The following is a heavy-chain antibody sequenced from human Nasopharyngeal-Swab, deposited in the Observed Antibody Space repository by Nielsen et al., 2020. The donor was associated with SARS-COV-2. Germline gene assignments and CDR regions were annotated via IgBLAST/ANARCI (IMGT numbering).Heavy chain of an antibody. D-gene: IGHD3-22*01. CDR3: ARAHGSSGYYQRRSYFDY. CDR2: ISYDGSNK. V-gene: IGHV3-30*03. Sequence: WIRQPPGKGLEWVAVISYDGSNKYYADSVKGRFTISRDNSKNTLYLQMNSLRAEDTAVYYCARAHGSSGYYQRRSYFDYWGQGTLVTVSS. J-gene: IGHJ4*02.